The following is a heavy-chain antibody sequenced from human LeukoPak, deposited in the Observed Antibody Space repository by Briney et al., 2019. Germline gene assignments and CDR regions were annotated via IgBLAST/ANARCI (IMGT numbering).Heavy chain of an antibody. J-gene: IGHJ4*02. CDR3: ARAPGDPPNY. CDR2: IKQDGSEK. Sequence: PGGSLRLSCAASGFTFSSYAMSWVRQAPGKGLEWVANIKQDGSEKYHVDSVKGRFTISRDNAKNSLYLQMNSLRAEDTAMYYCARAPGDPPNYWGQGTLVTVSS. V-gene: IGHV3-7*03. CDR1: GFTFSSYA. D-gene: IGHD4-17*01.